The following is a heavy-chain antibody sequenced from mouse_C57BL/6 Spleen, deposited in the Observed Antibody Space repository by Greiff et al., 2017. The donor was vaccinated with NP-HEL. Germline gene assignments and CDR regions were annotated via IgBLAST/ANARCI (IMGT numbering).Heavy chain of an antibody. CDR3: ARTTERYFDV. Sequence: QVQLQQSGPELVKPGASVKISCKASGYAFSSSWMNWVKQRPGKGLEWIGRIYPGDGDTNYNGKFKGKATLTADKSSSTAYMQLSSLTSEDSAVYFCARTTERYFDVWGTGTTVTVSS. V-gene: IGHV1-82*01. J-gene: IGHJ1*03. CDR2: IYPGDGDT. CDR1: GYAFSSSW. D-gene: IGHD1-1*01.